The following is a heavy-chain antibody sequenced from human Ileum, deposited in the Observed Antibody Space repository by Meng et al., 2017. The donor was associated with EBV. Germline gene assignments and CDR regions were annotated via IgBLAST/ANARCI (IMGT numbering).Heavy chain of an antibody. D-gene: IGHD5-24*01. Sequence: QFRLPESGPGRVKPSGTLSLTCAVSAGSISRSNLWSWGLQPPGKGLEWIGKIYHSGITIYNPSLKSRVTMSVDNSKNQFSLKLNSMTAADTAVYYCARDRGGYNVIDYWGQGTLVTVSS. J-gene: IGHJ4*02. CDR2: IYHSGIT. V-gene: IGHV4-4*02. CDR3: ARDRGGYNVIDY. CDR1: AGSISRSNL.